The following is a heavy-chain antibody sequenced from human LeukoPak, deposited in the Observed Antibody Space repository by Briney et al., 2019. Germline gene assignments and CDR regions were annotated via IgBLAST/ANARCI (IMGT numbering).Heavy chain of an antibody. CDR3: ARQGRGYSYGYGGLFAFDI. Sequence: SETLSLTCTVSGGSISSSSYYWGWIRQPRGKGMEWIASIYYSGITYYNPSLKSRVTISVDTSKNQFSLKLSSVTAADTAVYYCARQGRGYSYGYGGLFAFDIWGQGTMVTVSS. CDR2: IYYSGIT. D-gene: IGHD5-18*01. J-gene: IGHJ3*02. V-gene: IGHV4-39*01. CDR1: GGSISSSSYY.